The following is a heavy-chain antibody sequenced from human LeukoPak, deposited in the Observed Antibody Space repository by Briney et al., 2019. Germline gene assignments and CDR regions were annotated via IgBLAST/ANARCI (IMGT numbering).Heavy chain of an antibody. V-gene: IGHV3-33*06. Sequence: PGTSLTLSCETSGCTFSHVGMHWVRQAPDKGLEWVAVIWSDASSQYYADSVNGRFTISRDNFKRTVSLAMNSLRAEHPAVYYCAKDAQRGFAYSNSLDHWGQGSLVIVSS. CDR3: AKDAQRGFAYSNSLDH. J-gene: IGHJ5*02. CDR1: GCTFSHVG. CDR2: IWSDASSQ. D-gene: IGHD4-11*01.